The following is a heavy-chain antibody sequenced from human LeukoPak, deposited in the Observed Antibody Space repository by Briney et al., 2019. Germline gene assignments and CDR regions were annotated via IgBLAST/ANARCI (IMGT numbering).Heavy chain of an antibody. V-gene: IGHV3-64D*06. CDR2: ISSNGGST. Sequence: GGSLTLSCSACGFTFSSYAMHWVRQAPGKGLEYVSAISSNGGSTYYADSVKDRYTISRDNSKNKMYLQMSSLRAEDTAVYYSVKDVYCSSTSCYSYFDYWGQGTLVTVSS. D-gene: IGHD2-2*01. CDR1: GFTFSSYA. J-gene: IGHJ4*02. CDR3: VKDVYCSSTSCYSYFDY.